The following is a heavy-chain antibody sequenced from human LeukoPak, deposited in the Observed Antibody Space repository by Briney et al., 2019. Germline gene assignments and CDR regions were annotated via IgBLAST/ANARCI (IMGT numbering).Heavy chain of an antibody. J-gene: IGHJ4*02. V-gene: IGHV3-30*04. Sequence: GGSLRLSCAASGFTFSSYAMHWVRQAPGKGLEWVAVISYDGSNKYYADSVKGRFTISRDNSKNTLYLQMNSLRAEDTAVYYCAKDGGGTIFGMVIILHYMDVWGQGTLVTVSS. CDR2: ISYDGSNK. D-gene: IGHD3-3*01. CDR1: GFTFSSYA. CDR3: AKDGGGTIFGMVIILHYMDV.